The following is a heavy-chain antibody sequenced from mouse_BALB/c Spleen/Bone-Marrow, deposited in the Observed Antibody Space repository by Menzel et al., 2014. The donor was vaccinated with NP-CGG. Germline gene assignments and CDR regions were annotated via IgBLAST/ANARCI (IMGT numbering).Heavy chain of an antibody. Sequence: QVQLKESGPGLVQPSQSLSITCTVSGFSLTNYGGHWVRQSPGKGLEWLGVIWSGGSTDYNAAFISRLTISKDNSKSQVFFKMNSLQANDTAIYYCAKKPTIGTIGYWGQGTTLTVSS. J-gene: IGHJ2*01. CDR1: GFSLTNYG. V-gene: IGHV2-2*02. CDR2: IWSGGST. CDR3: AKKPTIGTIGY. D-gene: IGHD2-14*01.